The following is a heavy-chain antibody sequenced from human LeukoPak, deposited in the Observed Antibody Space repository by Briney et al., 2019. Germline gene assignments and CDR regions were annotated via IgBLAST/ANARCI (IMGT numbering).Heavy chain of an antibody. CDR3: ARSTTVTSNFDY. J-gene: IGHJ4*02. CDR2: ISGSSSTI. Sequence: GGSLRLSCAASGFTFSSYSMNWVRQAPGKGLEWGSYISGSSSTIYYADSVKGRFTISRDNGENTLYLQMNSLRAEDTAVYYCARSTTVTSNFDYWGQGTLVTVSS. CDR1: GFTFSSYS. V-gene: IGHV3-48*01. D-gene: IGHD4-17*01.